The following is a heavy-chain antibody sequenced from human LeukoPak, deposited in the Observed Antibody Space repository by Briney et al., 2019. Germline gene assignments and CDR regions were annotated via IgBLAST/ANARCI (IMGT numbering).Heavy chain of an antibody. D-gene: IGHD1-14*01. Sequence: SEILSLTCTVSGGSISSYYWSWIRQPPGKGLEWIGYIYYSGGTNYNPSLKSRVTISVDTSKNRFSLKLSSVTAADTAVYYCARDGIAGYYYGMDVWGQGTTVTVSS. CDR2: IYYSGGT. CDR1: GGSISSYY. J-gene: IGHJ6*02. CDR3: ARDGIAGYYYGMDV. V-gene: IGHV4-59*01.